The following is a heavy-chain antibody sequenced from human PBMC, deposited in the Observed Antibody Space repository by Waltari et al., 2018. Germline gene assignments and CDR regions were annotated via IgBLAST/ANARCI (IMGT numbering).Heavy chain of an antibody. D-gene: IGHD5-18*01. J-gene: IGHJ4*02. CDR3: AKECVDTSICDY. V-gene: IGHV3-74*01. CDR1: GFTFDSHW. Sequence: EVQLKQSRGGLVQPGGSLRLSCAASGFTFDSHWMHWVRQAPGKGLVWVSSSTSDGSITAYADSVKGRFTISRDNAKNTLYLQMNSLRAEDTAVYYCAKECVDTSICDYWGQGTQVTVSS. CDR2: STSDGSIT.